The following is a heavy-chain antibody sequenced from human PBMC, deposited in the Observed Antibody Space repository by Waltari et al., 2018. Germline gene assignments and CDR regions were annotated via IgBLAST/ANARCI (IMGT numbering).Heavy chain of an antibody. J-gene: IGHJ4*02. CDR1: GLPANQDFY. D-gene: IGHD3-16*01. CDR3: AEEGDFRAGLFES. CDR2: IYHTGST. Sequence: QVQLRESGPGLVRSSETLSLSCTVPGLPANQDFYWAWIRQSPGGGLEWIASIYHTGSTHYNSSLKSRVSISTDMSTKQFFLTLTHLTAADTAVYYCAEEGDFRAGLFESWGQGTLVSVSS. V-gene: IGHV4-38-2*02.